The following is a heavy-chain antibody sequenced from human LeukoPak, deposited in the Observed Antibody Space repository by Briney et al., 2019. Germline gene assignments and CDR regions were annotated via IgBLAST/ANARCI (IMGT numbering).Heavy chain of an antibody. V-gene: IGHV1-46*01. CDR3: ARDGAAATKRGHFDY. D-gene: IGHD1-26*01. CDR2: INPSGGST. J-gene: IGHJ4*02. Sequence: GASVKVSCKASGYRFTSYYLHWVRQAPGRGLEWMGVINPSGGSTTYGQKFQGRVTMTRDTSTLTVYIELSSLRSDDTAMYYCARDGAAATKRGHFDYWGQGTLVTVSS. CDR1: GYRFTSYY.